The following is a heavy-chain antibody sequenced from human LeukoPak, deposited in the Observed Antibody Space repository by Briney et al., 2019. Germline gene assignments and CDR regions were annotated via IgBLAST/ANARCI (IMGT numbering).Heavy chain of an antibody. D-gene: IGHD4-17*01. CDR1: GYTFTGYY. CDR2: MNPNSGGT. V-gene: IGHV1-2*02. CDR3: AGVPENTVTRFDP. Sequence: GASVKVSCKASGYTFTGYYIHWVRQAPGQGLEWMGWMNPNSGGTNYAQKFQGRVTMTRDTSISTAYMELSRLRSDDTAVYYCAGVPENTVTRFDPWGQGTLVTVSS. J-gene: IGHJ5*02.